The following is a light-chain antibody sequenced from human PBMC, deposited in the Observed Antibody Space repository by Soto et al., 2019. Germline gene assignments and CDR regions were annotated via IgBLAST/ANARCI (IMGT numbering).Light chain of an antibody. CDR2: VNTDGNH. V-gene: IGLV4-69*02. CDR3: QTWASDSVI. J-gene: IGLJ2*01. CDR1: SGYSSSA. Sequence: QPVLTQSPSASASLGASVKLTCTLSSGYSSSAVAWHQQPPEKGPRFLMKVNTDGNHNMGDGIPARFSGSSSGSERSLTISSLQSEDEADYYCQTWASDSVIFGGGTKLTVL.